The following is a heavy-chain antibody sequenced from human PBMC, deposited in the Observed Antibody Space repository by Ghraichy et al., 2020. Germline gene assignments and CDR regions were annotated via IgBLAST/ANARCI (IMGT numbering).Heavy chain of an antibody. CDR3: ARVRKDDYGDELPANRFDP. Sequence: SETLSLTCAVSGGSISSSNWWSWVRQPPGKGLEWIGEIYHSGSTNYNPSLKSRVTISVDKSKNQFSLKLSSVTAADTAVYYCARVRKDDYGDELPANRFDPWGQGTLVTVSS. CDR1: GGSISSSNW. CDR2: IYHSGST. D-gene: IGHD4-17*01. V-gene: IGHV4-4*02. J-gene: IGHJ5*02.